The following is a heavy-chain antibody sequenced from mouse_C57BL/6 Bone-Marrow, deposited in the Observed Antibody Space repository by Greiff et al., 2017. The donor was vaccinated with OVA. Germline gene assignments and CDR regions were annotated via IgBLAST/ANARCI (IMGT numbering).Heavy chain of an antibody. CDR3: ARKTAQAPAWFAY. D-gene: IGHD3-2*02. Sequence: ESGPGLVKPSQSLSLTCSVTGYSITSGYYWNWIRQFPGNKLEWMGYISYDGSNNYNPSLKNRISITRDTSKNQFFLKLNSVTTEDTATYYCARKTAQAPAWFAYWGQGTLVTVSA. CDR2: ISYDGSN. V-gene: IGHV3-6*01. J-gene: IGHJ3*01. CDR1: GYSITSGYY.